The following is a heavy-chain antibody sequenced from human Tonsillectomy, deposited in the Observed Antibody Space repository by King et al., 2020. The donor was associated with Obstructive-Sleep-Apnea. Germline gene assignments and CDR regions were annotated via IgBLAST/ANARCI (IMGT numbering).Heavy chain of an antibody. Sequence: VQLVESGGGLVQPGGSLRLSCAASGFTVSSNYMSWVRQAPGKGLEWVSVIYSGGSTYYADSVKGRFTISRDNSKNTLYLQMNSLRAEDTAVYYCEREVVDILTGYYVDYFDYWGQGTLVTVSS. CDR1: GFTVSSNY. J-gene: IGHJ4*02. D-gene: IGHD3-9*01. V-gene: IGHV3-66*01. CDR3: EREVVDILTGYYVDYFDY. CDR2: IYSGGST.